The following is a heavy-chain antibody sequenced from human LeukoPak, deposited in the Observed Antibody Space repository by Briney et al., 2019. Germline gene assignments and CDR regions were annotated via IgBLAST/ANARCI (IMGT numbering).Heavy chain of an antibody. J-gene: IGHJ6*02. CDR1: GFTFSSFD. Sequence: GGSLRLSCAASGFTFSSFDMNWVRQAPGKGLEWVSFISSSGRSTHNADSVKGRVTISRDNAKNSLYLQMNSLRAEDTAVYYCARSHCSSTSCVYYYGMDVWGQGTTVTASS. CDR2: ISSSGRST. D-gene: IGHD2-2*01. V-gene: IGHV3-48*03. CDR3: ARSHCSSTSCVYYYGMDV.